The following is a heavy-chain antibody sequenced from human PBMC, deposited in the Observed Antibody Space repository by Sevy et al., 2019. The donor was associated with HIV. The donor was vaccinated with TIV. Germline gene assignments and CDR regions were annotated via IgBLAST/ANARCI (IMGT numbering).Heavy chain of an antibody. CDR3: ARGYDYGATNWFDP. V-gene: IGHV4-30-4*01. Sequence: SETLSLTCTVSGGSISSGDYYWSWIRQPPGKGLEWIGYIYYSGSTYYNPSLKSRVTISVDTSKNQFSLKLSSVTAADTAVYYCARGYDYGATNWFDPWGQGTLVTVSS. CDR2: IYYSGST. J-gene: IGHJ5*02. CDR1: GGSISSGDYY. D-gene: IGHD4-17*01.